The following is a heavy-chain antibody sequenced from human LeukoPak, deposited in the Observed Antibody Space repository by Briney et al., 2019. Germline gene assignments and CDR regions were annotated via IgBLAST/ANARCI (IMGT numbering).Heavy chain of an antibody. J-gene: IGHJ4*02. Sequence: KPSETLSLTCAVFGESFSGYFWTWIRQPPGKGLEWIGEIVHSGSTNYNPPLKSRVTISVDTSKKQFSLNLRSVTAADTAVYFCARRIGVATTLDYWGQGTLVTVSS. CDR1: GESFSGYF. D-gene: IGHD6-19*01. CDR3: ARRIGVATTLDY. CDR2: IVHSGST. V-gene: IGHV4-34*12.